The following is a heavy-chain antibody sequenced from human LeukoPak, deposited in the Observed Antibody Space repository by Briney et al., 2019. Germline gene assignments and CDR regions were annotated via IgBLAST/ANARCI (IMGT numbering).Heavy chain of an antibody. Sequence: PGGSLRLSCAASGFTFSSYAMSWVRQAPGKGLEWVSVIYSGGSTYYADSVKGRFTISRHNSKNTLYLQMNSLRAEDTAVYYCARAIAVALFDYWGQGTLVTVSS. V-gene: IGHV3-53*04. D-gene: IGHD6-19*01. CDR1: GFTFSSYA. J-gene: IGHJ4*02. CDR3: ARAIAVALFDY. CDR2: IYSGGST.